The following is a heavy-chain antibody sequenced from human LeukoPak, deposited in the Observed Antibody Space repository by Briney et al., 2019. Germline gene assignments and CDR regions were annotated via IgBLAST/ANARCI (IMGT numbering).Heavy chain of an antibody. Sequence: PGGSLRLSCAASGFRFDDYAMHWVRQAPGKGLEWVSGINWNGSTLVYADSVKGRFTISRDSTKNSLYLQMTNLRPEDTAFYYCVKINFWGRGTLVTVSS. V-gene: IGHV3-9*01. CDR2: INWNGSTL. CDR1: GFRFDDYA. CDR3: VKINF. J-gene: IGHJ4*02.